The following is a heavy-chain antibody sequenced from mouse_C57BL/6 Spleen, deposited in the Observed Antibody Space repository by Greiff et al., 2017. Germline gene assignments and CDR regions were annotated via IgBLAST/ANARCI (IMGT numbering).Heavy chain of an antibody. CDR2: ISYDGSN. D-gene: IGHD1-1*01. J-gene: IGHJ3*01. Sequence: EVKLQESGPGLVKPSQSLSLTCSVTGYSITSGYYWNWIRQFPGNKLEWMGYISYDGSNNYNPSLKNRISITRDTSKNQFFLKLNSVTTEDTATYYCAREDGSRMRFAYWGQGTLVTVSA. V-gene: IGHV3-6*01. CDR1: GYSITSGYY. CDR3: AREDGSRMRFAY.